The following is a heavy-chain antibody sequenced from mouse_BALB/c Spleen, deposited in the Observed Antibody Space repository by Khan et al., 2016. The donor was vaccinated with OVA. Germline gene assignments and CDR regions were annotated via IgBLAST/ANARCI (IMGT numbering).Heavy chain of an antibody. CDR3: AKFTPDYYSMDY. Sequence: VKLEESGPGLVAPSQSLSITCTVSGFSLTSYGVNWVRQPPGKGLEWLGVIWGDGSTNYHSTLISRLIISKDNSKSPVFLKLNSLQTDDTATYYCAKFTPDYYSMDYWGQGTSVTVSS. V-gene: IGHV2-3*01. CDR2: IWGDGST. CDR1: GFSLTSYG. J-gene: IGHJ4*01. D-gene: IGHD1-1*01.